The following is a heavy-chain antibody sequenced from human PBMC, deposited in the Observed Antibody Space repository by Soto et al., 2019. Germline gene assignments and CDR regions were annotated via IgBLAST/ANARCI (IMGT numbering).Heavy chain of an antibody. D-gene: IGHD5-12*01. J-gene: IGHJ3*02. V-gene: IGHV4-59*08. CDR2: IYYSGST. CDR3: ARLTGYEITNDAFDI. CDR1: GGSISSYY. Sequence: PSETLSLTCTVSGGSISSYYWGWIRQPPGKGLEWIGYIYYSGSTNYNPSLKSRVTISVDTSKNQFSLKLSSVTAADTAVYYCARLTGYEITNDAFDIWGQGTMVTVSS.